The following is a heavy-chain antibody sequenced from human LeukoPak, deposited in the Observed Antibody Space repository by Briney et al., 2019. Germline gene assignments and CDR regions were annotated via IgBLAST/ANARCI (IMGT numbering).Heavy chain of an antibody. CDR1: GFSLSTSGVG. Sequence: SGPTLVKPTQTLTLTCTFSGFSLSTSGVGVGWIRQPPGKALEWLALIYWNDDKRYSPSLQSRLTITKDSSKNQVVLTMTNMDPVDIATYYCAHSRSYGNFDYWGQGTLVTVSS. V-gene: IGHV2-5*01. J-gene: IGHJ4*02. D-gene: IGHD5-18*01. CDR3: AHSRSYGNFDY. CDR2: IYWNDDK.